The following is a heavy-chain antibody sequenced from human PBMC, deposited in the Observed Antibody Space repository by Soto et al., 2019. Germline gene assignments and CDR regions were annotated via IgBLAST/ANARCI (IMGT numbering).Heavy chain of an antibody. D-gene: IGHD6-13*01. CDR2: ISAYNGHT. CDR3: ARYRSSIDL. J-gene: IGHJ4*02. V-gene: IGHV1-18*01. Sequence: QLQLVQSGAEVKRPGASVKVSCKASGYTFINYGISWLRQAPGQGLEWVGWISAYNGHTNYAQKFQGRVTMTTDTSTSTAYMELRSLRSDDTAVYYCARYRSSIDLWGQGTLVTVSS. CDR1: GYTFINYG.